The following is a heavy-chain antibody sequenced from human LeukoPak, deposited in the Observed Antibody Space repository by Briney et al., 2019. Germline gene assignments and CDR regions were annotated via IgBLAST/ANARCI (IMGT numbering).Heavy chain of an antibody. Sequence: GGSLRLSXAASGFTFDDYAMHWVCQTPGKGLEWVSLSSGDGDSTYYADSVKGRFTISRDNSKNSLYLQMNSLRTEDTASYYCAKDPGWKEYYYYYMHVWGKGTTVTVSS. D-gene: IGHD1-1*01. CDR3: AKDPGWKEYYYYYMHV. CDR1: GFTFDDYA. V-gene: IGHV3-43*02. CDR2: SSGDGDST. J-gene: IGHJ6*03.